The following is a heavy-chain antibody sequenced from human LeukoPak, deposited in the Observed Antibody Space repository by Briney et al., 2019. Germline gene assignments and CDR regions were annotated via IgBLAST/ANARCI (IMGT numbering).Heavy chain of an antibody. V-gene: IGHV3-21*01. CDR3: ARTGGEDAFDI. Sequence: GGSLRLSCAASGFTFSSYAMSWVRQAPGKGLEWVSSISSSSSYIYYADSVKGRFTISRDNAKNSLYLRMNSLRAEDTAVYYCARTGGEDAFDIWGQGTMVTVSS. J-gene: IGHJ3*02. CDR1: GFTFSSYA. D-gene: IGHD2-21*01. CDR2: ISSSSSYI.